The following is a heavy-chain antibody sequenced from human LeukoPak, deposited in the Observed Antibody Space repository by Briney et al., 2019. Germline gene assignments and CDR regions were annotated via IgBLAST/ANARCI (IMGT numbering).Heavy chain of an antibody. CDR2: INPNSGGT. J-gene: IGHJ6*02. V-gene: IGHV1-2*02. CDR3: ARNEYSSSWFAPPYYYYYYGMDV. CDR1: GYIFTGYY. D-gene: IGHD6-13*01. Sequence: GASVKVSCKASGYIFTGYYMHWVRQAPGQELEWMGWINPNSGGTNYAQKFQGRVTMTRDTSISTAYMELSRLRSDDTAVYYCARNEYSSSWFAPPYYYYYYGMDVWGQGTTVTVSS.